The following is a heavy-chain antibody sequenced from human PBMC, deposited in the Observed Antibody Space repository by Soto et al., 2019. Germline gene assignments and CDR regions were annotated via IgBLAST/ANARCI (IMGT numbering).Heavy chain of an antibody. CDR1: GFPFSNYG. CDR3: AKGEYYYGSGSPYYAMDV. CDR2: TSYDGSNK. D-gene: IGHD3-10*01. V-gene: IGHV3-30*18. Sequence: LSCAASGFPFSNYGMHWVRQAPGKGLEWVAVTSYDGSNKYYADSVKGRFTISRDNSKNTLYLQMNSLKTEDTAVYFCAKGEYYYGSGSPYYAMDVWGQGTTVTVSS. J-gene: IGHJ6*02.